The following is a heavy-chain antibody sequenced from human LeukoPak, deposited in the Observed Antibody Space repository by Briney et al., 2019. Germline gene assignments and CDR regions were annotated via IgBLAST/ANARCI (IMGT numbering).Heavy chain of an antibody. D-gene: IGHD2-2*01. CDR3: ARANALYCSSTSCLFDY. Sequence: GASVKVSCKPPGYTFTGNYMHWGRQAPGQGLEWMAWINPNSGGTYYAQNFHDRITMTRDTSISTAYMELSRLRSDDTAIYYCARANALYCSSTSCLFDYWGQGTLVTVSS. CDR1: GYTFTGNY. CDR2: INPNSGGT. V-gene: IGHV1-2*02. J-gene: IGHJ4*02.